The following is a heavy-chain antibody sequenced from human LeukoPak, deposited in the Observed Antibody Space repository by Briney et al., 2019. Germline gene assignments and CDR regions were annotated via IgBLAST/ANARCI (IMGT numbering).Heavy chain of an antibody. D-gene: IGHD6-13*01. V-gene: IGHV3-21*01. CDR2: ISSSKTYI. Sequence: PGGSLRLSCAASEFTFSNYWMSWVRQAPGKGLEWVSSISSSKTYIYYADSLKGRFTISRDNVKNSLYLQMNSLRAEDTAVYYCARVTSGITGGTYYYYYMDVWGKGTTVTVSS. CDR1: EFTFSNYW. J-gene: IGHJ6*03. CDR3: ARVTSGITGGTYYYYYMDV.